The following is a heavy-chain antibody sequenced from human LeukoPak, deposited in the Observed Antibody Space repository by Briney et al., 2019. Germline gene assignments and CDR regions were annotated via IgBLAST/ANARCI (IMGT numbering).Heavy chain of an antibody. CDR1: GVSISSHGYY. D-gene: IGHD3-22*01. J-gene: IGHJ4*02. CDR3: ARDRGSGSSHFFDY. CDR2: IYYSGST. Sequence: SETLSLTCTVSGVSISSHGYYWSWIRQHPGKGLEWIGYIYYSGSTYYNPSLKSRLTISVDTSKNHFSLKLSSVTAADTAVYYCARDRGSGSSHFFDYWGLGTLVTVSS. V-gene: IGHV4-31*03.